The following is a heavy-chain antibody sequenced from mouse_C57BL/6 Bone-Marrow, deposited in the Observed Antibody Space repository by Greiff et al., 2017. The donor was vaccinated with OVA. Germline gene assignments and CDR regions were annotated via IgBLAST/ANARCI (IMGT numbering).Heavy chain of an antibody. D-gene: IGHD1-1*01. V-gene: IGHV3-8*01. CDR2: ISYSGST. J-gene: IGHJ1*03. CDR1: GYSITSDY. Sequence: DVKLQESGPGLAKPSQTLSLTCSVTGYSITSDYWNWIRKFPGNKLEYMGYISYSGSTYYTPSLNSRISITRDTSKNQYYLQLNSVTTEDTATYYCARFSPRYYGSSYSYWYFDVWGTGTTVTVSS. CDR3: ARFSPRYYGSSYSYWYFDV.